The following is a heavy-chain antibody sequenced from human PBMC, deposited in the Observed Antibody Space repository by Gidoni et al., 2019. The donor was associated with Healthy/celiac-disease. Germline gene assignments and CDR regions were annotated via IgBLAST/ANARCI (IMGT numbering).Heavy chain of an antibody. CDR1: GCSLSTCGGG. J-gene: IGHJ5*02. Sequence: TQKLTLTCTLSGCSLSTCGGGVGWIRQPPEKALGWLALIYWDDDKRYSPSLKSRLTITKDTSKNQVVLTFFIMAPVDTPTSSFTQIPASTLRFDQCGQGTLVTLSS. CDR2: IYWDDDK. V-gene: IGHV2-5*02. CDR3: TQIPASTLRFDQ. D-gene: IGHD2-15*01.